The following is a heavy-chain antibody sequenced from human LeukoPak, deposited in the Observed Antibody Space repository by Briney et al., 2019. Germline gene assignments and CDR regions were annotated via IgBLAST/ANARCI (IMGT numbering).Heavy chain of an antibody. V-gene: IGHV3-15*07. J-gene: IGHJ6*02. D-gene: IGHD3-3*01. Sequence: GGSLRLSCATSGFTFSNAWMNWVRQAPGKGLEWVGRIRSNSDGGTIDYAAPVKGRFTLSRDDSKTTLYLQMNSLRAEDTAVYYCAKINYDFWSGYYSPYYYYGMDVWGQGTTVTVSS. CDR2: IRSNSDGGTI. CDR1: GFTFSNAW. CDR3: AKINYDFWSGYYSPYYYYGMDV.